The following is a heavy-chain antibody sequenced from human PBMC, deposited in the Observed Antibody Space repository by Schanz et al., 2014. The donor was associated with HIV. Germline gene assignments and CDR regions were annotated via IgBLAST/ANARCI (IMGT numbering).Heavy chain of an antibody. D-gene: IGHD3-10*01. J-gene: IGHJ6*02. Sequence: QVQLVESGGGLVKPGGSLRLSCAASGFNFNDFYMSWIRQAPGKGLEWVSYISSGGTTIYYADSVKGRFTVSRDNAKNSLYLQMKSLRVEDTAVYYCARDTVRGVKDSMDVWGQGTTVTVSS. CDR3: ARDTVRGVKDSMDV. V-gene: IGHV3-11*01. CDR2: ISSGGTTI. CDR1: GFNFNDFY.